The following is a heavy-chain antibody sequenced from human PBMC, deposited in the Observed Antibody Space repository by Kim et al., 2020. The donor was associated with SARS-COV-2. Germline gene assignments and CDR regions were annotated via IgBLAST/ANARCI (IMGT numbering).Heavy chain of an antibody. Sequence: GSVKGRFTISRENAKNSLYRQMNSLRAGDTAVYYCARGVTAYYYYYYMDVWGKGTTVTVSS. CDR3: ARGVTAYYYYYYMDV. D-gene: IGHD4-4*01. J-gene: IGHJ6*03. V-gene: IGHV3-13*01.